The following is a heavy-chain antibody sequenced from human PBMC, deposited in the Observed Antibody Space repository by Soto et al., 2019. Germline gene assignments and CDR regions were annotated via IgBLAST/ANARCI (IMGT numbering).Heavy chain of an antibody. CDR3: ARGSPRGYYFDF. V-gene: IGHV3-53*01. Sequence: GGSLRLSCAASGFAVSTNYMTWVRQAPGKGLEWVSVIYSGDSTYYADSVKGRFTISRDNSKNTLYLQMNGLRADDTAVYSCARGSPRGYYFDFWGQGTLVTVSS. J-gene: IGHJ4*02. CDR1: GFAVSTNY. CDR2: IYSGDST.